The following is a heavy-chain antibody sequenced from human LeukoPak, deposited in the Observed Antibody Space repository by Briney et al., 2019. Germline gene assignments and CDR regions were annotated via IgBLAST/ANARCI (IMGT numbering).Heavy chain of an antibody. Sequence: SVKVSCKASGDTFSTYAFSWARQAPGQGLEWMGGIIPILGATNYAQKFEGRLTMTADESTSTAYMELSSLRSEDTAVYYCVRDQDSSGLTRPDDAFDIWGQGTMVTVSS. D-gene: IGHD3-22*01. CDR3: VRDQDSSGLTRPDDAFDI. CDR1: GDTFSTYA. CDR2: IIPILGAT. V-gene: IGHV1-69*13. J-gene: IGHJ3*02.